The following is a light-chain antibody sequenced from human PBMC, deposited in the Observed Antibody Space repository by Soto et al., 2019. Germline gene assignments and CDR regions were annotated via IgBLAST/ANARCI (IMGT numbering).Light chain of an antibody. CDR3: QLCDRPSYT. J-gene: IGKJ2*01. Sequence: EIVLTQSPGTLSLSPGERATLSCRASQIIAYSYLAWYQHKPGQAPRLLIYGASTRATGIPDRFSGSGSGTDFALTISRLEPEDFAVYYCQLCDRPSYTFGQGTKLEIK. CDR1: QIIAYSY. CDR2: GAS. V-gene: IGKV3-20*01.